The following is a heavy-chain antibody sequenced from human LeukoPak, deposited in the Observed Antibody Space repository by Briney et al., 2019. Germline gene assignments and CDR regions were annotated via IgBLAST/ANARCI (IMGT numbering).Heavy chain of an antibody. J-gene: IGHJ4*02. CDR2: INHSGST. V-gene: IGHV4-34*01. D-gene: IGHD3-16*02. CDR3: ARDRYWFDY. CDR1: GGSFSGYY. Sequence: PSETLSLTCAVYGGSFSGYYWSWIRQPPGKGLEWIGEINHSGSTNYNPSLKSRATISVDTSKNQFSLKLSSVTAADTAVYYCARDRYWFDYWGQGTLVTVSS.